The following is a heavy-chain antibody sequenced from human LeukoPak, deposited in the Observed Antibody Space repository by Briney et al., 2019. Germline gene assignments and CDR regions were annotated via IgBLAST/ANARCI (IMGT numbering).Heavy chain of an antibody. J-gene: IGHJ4*02. D-gene: IGHD5-24*01. CDR3: GDGYNLNFDY. CDR2: ISGNGGNT. CDR1: GFTFTNYG. Sequence: PGGSLRLSCAASGFTFTNYGMSWVRQAPGKGLEWVSAISGNGGNTYYADSVKGRFTISRDNAKNSLYLQMNSLRAEDTAVYYCGDGYNLNFDYWGQGTLVTVSS. V-gene: IGHV3-23*01.